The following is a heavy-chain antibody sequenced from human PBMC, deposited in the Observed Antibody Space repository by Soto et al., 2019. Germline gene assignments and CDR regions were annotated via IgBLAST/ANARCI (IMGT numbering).Heavy chain of an antibody. D-gene: IGHD4-17*01. V-gene: IGHV1-18*01. CDR2: INAYSGDR. Sequence: QGELVQSGAEVKKPGASVKVSCKASGYTFPSSTISWLRQAPGQGLEWLGWINAYSGDRKFAQRFQRRVTMTTDTSTSTAYLELTSLTSDDTAIYYCASANYGDSDYWGQGTLLTVSS. CDR3: ASANYGDSDY. CDR1: GYTFPSST. J-gene: IGHJ4*02.